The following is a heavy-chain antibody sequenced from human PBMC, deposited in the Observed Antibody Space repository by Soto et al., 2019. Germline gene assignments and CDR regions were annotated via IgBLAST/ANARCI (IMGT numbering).Heavy chain of an antibody. V-gene: IGHV1-18*01. D-gene: IGHD6-13*01. J-gene: IGHJ6*03. CDR3: ARDRPYSSSWYYYYMDV. CDR1: GYTFTSYG. CDR2: ISAYNGNT. Sequence: GASVKVSCKASGYTFTSYGISWARQAPGQGLEWMGWISAYNGNTNYAQKLQGRVTMTTDTSTSTAYMELRSLRSDDTAVYYCARDRPYSSSWYYYYMDVWGKGTTVTVSS.